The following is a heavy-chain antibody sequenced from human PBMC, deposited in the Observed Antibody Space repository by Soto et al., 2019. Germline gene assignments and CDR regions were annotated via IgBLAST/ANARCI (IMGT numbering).Heavy chain of an antibody. Sequence: PSETLSLTCTVSGGSISSYYWNWIRQPPGKGLEWIGYIYNSGNTNYNPSLRSRVIISIDTSKNQFSLKLSSVTAADTAVYYCARLYMVRGVMDWFDPWGQGTLVTVSS. CDR1: GGSISSYY. D-gene: IGHD3-10*01. CDR2: IYNSGNT. J-gene: IGHJ5*02. CDR3: ARLYMVRGVMDWFDP. V-gene: IGHV4-59*12.